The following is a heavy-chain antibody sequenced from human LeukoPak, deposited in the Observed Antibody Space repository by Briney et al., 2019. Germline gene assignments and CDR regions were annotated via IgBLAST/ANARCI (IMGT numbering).Heavy chain of an antibody. D-gene: IGHD4-11*01. CDR3: AATVAGPFDY. Sequence: GGSLRLSCAVSGFTVSSNYMSWVRQAPGKGLEWVSIIYSGGSTYYADSVKGRFTISRDNAKNSLYLQMNSLRAEDTAVYYCAATVAGPFDYWGQGTLVTVSS. V-gene: IGHV3-66*01. CDR1: GFTVSSNY. J-gene: IGHJ4*02. CDR2: IYSGGST.